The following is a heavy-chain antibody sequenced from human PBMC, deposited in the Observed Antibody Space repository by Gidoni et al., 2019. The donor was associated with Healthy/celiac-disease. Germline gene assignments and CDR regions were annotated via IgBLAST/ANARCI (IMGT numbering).Heavy chain of an antibody. V-gene: IGHV4-4*07. D-gene: IGHD6-19*01. CDR1: GVAISSYY. CDR3: AKIAVADHYYGMDV. CDR2: IYTSGST. Sequence: QVQLQESGPGLVKPSATLSLTCTVSGVAISSYYGSWIRQPAGKGLEWIGRIYTSGSTNYNPSLKSRVTMSVDTSKNQFSLKLSSVTAADTAVYYCAKIAVADHYYGMDVWGQGTTVTVSS. J-gene: IGHJ6*02.